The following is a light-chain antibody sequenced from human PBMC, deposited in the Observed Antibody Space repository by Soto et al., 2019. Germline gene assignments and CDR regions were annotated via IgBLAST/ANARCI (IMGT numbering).Light chain of an antibody. CDR1: QSVSSN. V-gene: IGKV3-15*01. CDR3: QQYNNWPPWT. J-gene: IGKJ1*01. Sequence: EIVTTQSPATLSVSTGERATLSCRASQSVSSNLAWYQQKPGQAPRLLIYGASIRATGIPARFSGSGSGTEFTLTISGLQAEDFAVYYCQQYNNWPPWTFGQGTKVDIK. CDR2: GAS.